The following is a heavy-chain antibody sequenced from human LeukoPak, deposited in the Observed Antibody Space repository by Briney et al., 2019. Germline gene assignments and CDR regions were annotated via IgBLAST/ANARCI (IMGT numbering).Heavy chain of an antibody. CDR1: GFTFSNAW. Sequence: GGSLRLSCAASGFTFSNAWMSWVRQALGKGLESGAGIKCKAGGGTTAYAAPVRGIFTISRDYSKNTLYLQMNSLKTGDTAVYYCTTWSMVRAEPSWGQGTLVTVSS. CDR2: IKCKAGGGTT. V-gene: IGHV3-15*01. CDR3: TTWSMVRAEPS. J-gene: IGHJ5*02. D-gene: IGHD3-10*01.